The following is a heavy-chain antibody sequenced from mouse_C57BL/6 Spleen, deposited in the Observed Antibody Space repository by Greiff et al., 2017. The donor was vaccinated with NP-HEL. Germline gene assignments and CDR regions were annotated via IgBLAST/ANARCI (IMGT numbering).Heavy chain of an antibody. CDR3: ARDRDSNFHAMDY. Sequence: EVQRVESGGGLVKPGGSLKLSCAASGFTFSSYAMSWVRQTPEKRLEWVATISDGGSYTYYPDNVKGRFTISRDNAKNNLYLQMSHLKSEDTAMYYCARDRDSNFHAMDYWGQGTSVTVSS. CDR2: ISDGGSYT. D-gene: IGHD2-5*01. V-gene: IGHV5-4*01. J-gene: IGHJ4*01. CDR1: GFTFSSYA.